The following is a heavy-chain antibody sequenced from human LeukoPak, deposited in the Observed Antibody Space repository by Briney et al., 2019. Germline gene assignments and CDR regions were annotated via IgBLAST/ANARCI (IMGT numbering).Heavy chain of an antibody. CDR1: RFTFSSYW. D-gene: IGHD5-12*01. J-gene: IGHJ5*02. CDR2: ISSSSSYI. CDR3: ARDAGNSGYGCDL. Sequence: GGSLRLSCAASRFTFSSYWMHWVRQAPGKGLEWVSSISSSSSYIYYADSVKGRFTISRDNARNSLYLQMSNLRGEDTAIYYCARDAGNSGYGCDLWGQGTLVTVSS. V-gene: IGHV3-21*01.